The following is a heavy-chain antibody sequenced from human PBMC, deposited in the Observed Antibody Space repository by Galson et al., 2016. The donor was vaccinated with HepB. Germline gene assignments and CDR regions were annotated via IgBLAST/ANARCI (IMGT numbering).Heavy chain of an antibody. CDR1: GFTFRTFW. CDR3: ARGALNHVFWSANFFDY. V-gene: IGHV3-7*01. Sequence: SLRLSCAASGFTFRTFWMSWVRQAPGKGLEWVANIKQDGSERYYEDSVKGRFTISRDNAKNSLNLQINSLRVEDTAVYYCARGALNHVFWSANFFDYWDQGSLVTLTS. D-gene: IGHD3-3*01. CDR2: IKQDGSER. J-gene: IGHJ4*02.